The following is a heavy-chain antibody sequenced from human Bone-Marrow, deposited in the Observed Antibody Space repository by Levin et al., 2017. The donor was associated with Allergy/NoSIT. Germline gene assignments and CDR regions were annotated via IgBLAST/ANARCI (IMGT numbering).Heavy chain of an antibody. Sequence: GASVKVSCKVSGYTLTELSMHWVRQAPGKGLEWMGGFDPEDGETIYAQKFQGRVTMTEDTSTDTAYMELSSLRSEDTAVYYCATEVYYYDSSGYKVWGQGTLVTVSS. J-gene: IGHJ4*02. CDR1: GYTLTELS. CDR2: FDPEDGET. D-gene: IGHD3-22*01. V-gene: IGHV1-24*01. CDR3: ATEVYYYDSSGYKV.